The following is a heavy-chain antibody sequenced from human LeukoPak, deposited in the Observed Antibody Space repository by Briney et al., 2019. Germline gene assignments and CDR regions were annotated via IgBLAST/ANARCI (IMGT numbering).Heavy chain of an antibody. V-gene: IGHV3-48*01. J-gene: IGHJ4*02. Sequence: PGGSLRLSCAASGFTFSSYSMNWVRQAPGKGLEWVSSISSSSSTIYYVDSVKGRFIISRDNAKNSLYLQMNSLRAEDTAVYYCARDLALLWFGELLRQDPPGDLDYWGQGTLVTVSS. D-gene: IGHD3-10*01. CDR2: ISSSSSTI. CDR3: ARDLALLWFGELLRQDPPGDLDY. CDR1: GFTFSSYS.